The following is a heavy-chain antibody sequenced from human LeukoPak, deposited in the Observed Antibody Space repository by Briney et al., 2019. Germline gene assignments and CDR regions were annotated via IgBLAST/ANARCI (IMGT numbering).Heavy chain of an antibody. V-gene: IGHV3-48*01. CDR1: GFTFSSYS. CDR2: ISSSSSTI. CDR3: ARNYCSGGSCYSDYYYYYYMDV. D-gene: IGHD2-15*01. J-gene: IGHJ6*03. Sequence: PGGSLRLSCAASGFTFSSYSMNWVRQAPGKGLEWVPYISSSSSTIYYADSVKGRFTISRDNAKNSLYLQMNSLRAEDTAVYYCARNYCSGGSCYSDYYYYYYMDVWGKGTTVTVSS.